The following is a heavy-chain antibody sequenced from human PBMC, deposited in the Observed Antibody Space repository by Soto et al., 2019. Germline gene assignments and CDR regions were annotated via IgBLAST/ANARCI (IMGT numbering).Heavy chain of an antibody. CDR1: GFTFSSYA. J-gene: IGHJ6*02. Sequence: PGGSLRLSCAASGFTFSSYAMSWVRQAPGKGLEWVSAISGSGGSTYYADSVKGRFTISRDNSKNTLYLQMNSLRAEDTAMYYCARILYYSRRDGLDVWGQGTTVTVSS. D-gene: IGHD2-8*01. V-gene: IGHV3-23*01. CDR3: ARILYYSRRDGLDV. CDR2: ISGSGGST.